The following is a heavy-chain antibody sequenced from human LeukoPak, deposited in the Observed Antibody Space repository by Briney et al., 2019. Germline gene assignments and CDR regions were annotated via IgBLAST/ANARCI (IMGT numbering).Heavy chain of an antibody. D-gene: IGHD3-10*01. CDR1: GFTFSNYW. CDR3: ALNMVGGQIFDF. J-gene: IGHJ4*02. Sequence: GGSLRLSCAASGFTFSNYWMSWVRKAPGKGLEWVADIKRDESEQHYVDSVKGRFTISRDNAKNSLYLQMNSLRAEDTAVYYCALNMVGGQIFDFWGQGTLVTVSS. CDR2: IKRDESEQ. V-gene: IGHV3-7*01.